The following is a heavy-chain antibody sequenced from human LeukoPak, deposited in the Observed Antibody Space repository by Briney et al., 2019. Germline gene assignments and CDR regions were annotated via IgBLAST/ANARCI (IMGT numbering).Heavy chain of an antibody. CDR3: AHSTYGDYRFYYHGLDV. Sequence: GALRLSCAASGFTFSRFGMHWVRQAPGKGLEWVAVISFDGSNEYYADSVKGRFTISRDNSKNTLYLQMNSLRAEDTAVYYCAHSTYGDYRFYYHGLDVWGQGTTVTVSS. V-gene: IGHV3-30*03. J-gene: IGHJ6*02. D-gene: IGHD4-17*01. CDR1: GFTFSRFG. CDR2: ISFDGSNE.